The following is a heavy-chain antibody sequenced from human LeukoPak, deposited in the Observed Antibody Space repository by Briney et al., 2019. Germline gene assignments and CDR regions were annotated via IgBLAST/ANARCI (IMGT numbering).Heavy chain of an antibody. D-gene: IGHD3-16*01. CDR1: GGSISSSSYY. V-gene: IGHV4-39*01. Sequence: SETLSLTCTVSGGSISSSSYYWGWIRQPPGKGLEWIGSIYYSGSTYYNPSLKSRVTISVDTSKNQFSLKLSSVTAADTAVYYCARLSWVTARKSFDYWGQGTLVTVSS. J-gene: IGHJ4*02. CDR2: IYYSGST. CDR3: ARLSWVTARKSFDY.